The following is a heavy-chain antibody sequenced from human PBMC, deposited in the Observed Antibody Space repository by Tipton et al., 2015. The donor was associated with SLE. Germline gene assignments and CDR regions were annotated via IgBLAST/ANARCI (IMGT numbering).Heavy chain of an antibody. J-gene: IGHJ4*02. CDR2: ISYDGNNK. Sequence: SLRLSCAASGFTFSSYGMHWVRQAPGKGLEWVAVISYDGNNKYYADSVKGRFSISRDNSKNTLYLQMNSLRAEDTAVYYCARDGWGESTYYYDSSGTYYFDYWGQGTLVTVSS. CDR3: ARDGWGESTYYYDSSGTYYFDY. CDR1: GFTFSSYG. V-gene: IGHV3-33*05. D-gene: IGHD3-22*01.